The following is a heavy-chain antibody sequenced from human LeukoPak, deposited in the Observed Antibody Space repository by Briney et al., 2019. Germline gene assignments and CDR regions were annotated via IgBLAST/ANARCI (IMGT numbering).Heavy chain of an antibody. V-gene: IGHV4-4*07. D-gene: IGHD6-19*01. CDR3: ARERYSRGWYADY. J-gene: IGHJ4*02. CDR1: GGSISSDS. CDR2: MYSSGST. Sequence: SETLSLTCTVSGGSISSDSWSWIRQPAGKGLEWIGRMYSSGSTYYNPSFKSRVTMSADTSKKQFSLRLTSVTSADTAEYYCARERYSRGWYADYWGQGTLVSVSS.